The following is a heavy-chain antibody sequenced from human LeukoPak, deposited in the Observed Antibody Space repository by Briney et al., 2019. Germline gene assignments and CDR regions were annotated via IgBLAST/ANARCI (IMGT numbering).Heavy chain of an antibody. V-gene: IGHV4-31*03. CDR2: IYYSGST. D-gene: IGHD3-22*01. CDR1: GGSISSGGYY. CDR3: ARARGYYDSSGYRWYYFDY. J-gene: IGHJ4*02. Sequence: SQTLSLTCTVSGGSISSGGYYWSWIRQHPGKGLEWIGSIYYSGSTNYNPSLQGRVTISLDTSKNQFSLKLSSVTAADTAVYYCARARGYYDSSGYRWYYFDYWGQGTLVTVSS.